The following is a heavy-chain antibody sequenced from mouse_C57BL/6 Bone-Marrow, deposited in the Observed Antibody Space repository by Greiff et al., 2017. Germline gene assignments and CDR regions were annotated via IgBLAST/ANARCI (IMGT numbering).Heavy chain of an antibody. CDR3: ARPHYGSFYAMDY. D-gene: IGHD1-1*01. V-gene: IGHV5-17*01. Sequence: EVKLVESGGGLVKPGGSLKLSCAASGFTFSDYGMHWVRQAPEKGLEWVAYISSGSSTIYYADTVKGRFTISRDNAKNTLFLQMTSLRSEDTAMYYCARPHYGSFYAMDYWGQGTSVTVSS. CDR2: ISSGSSTI. CDR1: GFTFSDYG. J-gene: IGHJ4*01.